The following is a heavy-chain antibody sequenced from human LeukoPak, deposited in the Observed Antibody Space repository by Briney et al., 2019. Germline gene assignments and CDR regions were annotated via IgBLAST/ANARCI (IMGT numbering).Heavy chain of an antibody. CDR3: ARTPLPGIAFEYFQH. CDR1: GFTFSSYA. D-gene: IGHD6-13*01. Sequence: GRSLRLSCAASGFTFSSYAMHWVRQAPGKGLEWVAVISYDGSNKYYADSVKGRFTISRDNSKNTLYLQMNSLRAEDTAVYYCARTPLPGIAFEYFQHWGQGTLVTVSS. J-gene: IGHJ1*01. V-gene: IGHV3-30-3*01. CDR2: ISYDGSNK.